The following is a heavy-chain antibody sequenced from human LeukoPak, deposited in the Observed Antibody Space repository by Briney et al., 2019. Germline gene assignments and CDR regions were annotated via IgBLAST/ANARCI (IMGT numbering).Heavy chain of an antibody. D-gene: IGHD6-13*01. V-gene: IGHV4-39*01. CDR3: ATGEQQLAAFDY. CDR1: GGSTSSSSYY. Sequence: SETLSLTCTVSGGSTSSSSYYWGWIRQPPGKGLEWIGSIYYSGSTYYNPSLKSRVTISVDTSKNQFSLKLSSVTAADTAVYYCATGEQQLAAFDYWGQGTLVTVSS. CDR2: IYYSGST. J-gene: IGHJ4*02.